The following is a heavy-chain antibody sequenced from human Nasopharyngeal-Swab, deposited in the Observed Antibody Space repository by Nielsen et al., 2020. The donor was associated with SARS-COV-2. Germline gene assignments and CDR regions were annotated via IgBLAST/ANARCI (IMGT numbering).Heavy chain of an antibody. CDR3: VTGIDGWNY. V-gene: IGHV3-13*01. CDR1: GFTFRNND. CDR2: VGRGGDI. D-gene: IGHD5-24*01. Sequence: GGSLRLSCAASGFTFRNNDMHWVRQGTGKGLEWVSGVGRGGDIYYADSMRGRFTTSRDNDKSSLQLQMNNLRAGDTAVYYCVTGIDGWNYWGRGTLVTVSS. J-gene: IGHJ4*01.